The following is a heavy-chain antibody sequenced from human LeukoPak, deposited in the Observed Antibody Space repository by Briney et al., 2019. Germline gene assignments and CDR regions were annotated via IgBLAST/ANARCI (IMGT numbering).Heavy chain of an antibody. CDR1: GYTFTGYY. CDR2: INPNSGGT. CDR3: ARDREGYSGSSEVFDY. J-gene: IGHJ4*02. V-gene: IGHV1-2*02. D-gene: IGHD1-26*01. Sequence: GASVKVSCKASGYTFTGYYMHWVRQAPGQGLEWMGWINPNSGGTNYAQKLQGRVTMTTDTSTSTAYMELRSLRSDDTAVYYCARDREGYSGSSEVFDYWGQGTLVTVSS.